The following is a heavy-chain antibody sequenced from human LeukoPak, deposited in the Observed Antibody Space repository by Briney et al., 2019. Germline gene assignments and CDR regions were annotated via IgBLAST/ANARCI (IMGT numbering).Heavy chain of an antibody. V-gene: IGHV4-59*11. J-gene: IGHJ4*02. CDR3: ARRVYSGSYLGHFDY. Sequence: SETLSLTCTVSGGSISNHYWTWIRQSPGKGLEWIGYIYYSGISDYNPSLRSRVTMSVDTSKNQFSLKLNSLTAADTAVYYCARRVYSGSYLGHFDYWGQGTLVTVSS. D-gene: IGHD1-26*01. CDR1: GGSISNHY. CDR2: IYYSGIS.